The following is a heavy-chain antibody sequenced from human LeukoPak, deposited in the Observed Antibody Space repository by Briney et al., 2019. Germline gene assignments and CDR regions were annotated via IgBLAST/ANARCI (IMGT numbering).Heavy chain of an antibody. D-gene: IGHD4-17*01. V-gene: IGHV4-39*07. CDR3: ARDDPVSEFKLRSVTPPHAFDI. CDR2: IYYSGST. J-gene: IGHJ3*02. Sequence: SETLSLTCTVSGGSISSSSYYWGWIRQPPGKGLEWIGSIYYSGSTYYNPSLKSRVTISVDTSKNQFSLKLSSVTAADTAVYYCARDDPVSEFKLRSVTPPHAFDIWGQGTMVTVSS. CDR1: GGSISSSSYY.